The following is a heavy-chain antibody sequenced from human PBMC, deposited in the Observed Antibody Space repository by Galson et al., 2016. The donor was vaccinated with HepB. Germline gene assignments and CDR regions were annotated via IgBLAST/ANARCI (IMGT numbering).Heavy chain of an antibody. J-gene: IGHJ2*01. V-gene: IGHV3-48*01. CDR3: ARDRHGYTYYGTLGIGYFDL. Sequence: SLRLSCAGSGFTYSDYSINWVRQAPGKGLEWVSYLSSSSTLIYYADSVKGRFTVSRDNAKNSLYLQMNSLRAEDTAVDYCARDRHGYTYYGTLGIGYFDLWGRGTLVTVSS. CDR1: GFTYSDYS. D-gene: IGHD5-12*01. CDR2: LSSSSTLI.